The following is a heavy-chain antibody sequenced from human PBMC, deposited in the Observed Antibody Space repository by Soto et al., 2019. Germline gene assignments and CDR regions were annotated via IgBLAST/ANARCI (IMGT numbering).Heavy chain of an antibody. CDR3: ARDLYYDSSGTSRRVLFDY. CDR1: GGTFSSYA. CDR2: IIPIFGTA. D-gene: IGHD3-22*01. V-gene: IGHV1-69*06. J-gene: IGHJ4*02. Sequence: SVKVSCKASGGTFSSYAISWVRQAPGQGLEWMGGIIPIFGTANYAQKFQGRVTITADKSTSTAYMELSSLRSEDTAVYYCARDLYYDSSGTSRRVLFDYWGQGTLVTVSS.